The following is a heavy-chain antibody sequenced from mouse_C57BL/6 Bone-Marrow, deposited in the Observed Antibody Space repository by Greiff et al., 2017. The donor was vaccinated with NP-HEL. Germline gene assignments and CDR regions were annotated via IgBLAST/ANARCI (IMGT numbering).Heavy chain of an antibody. CDR3: VRHGITTVVDWYFDV. CDR1: GFSFNTYA. D-gene: IGHD1-1*01. Sequence: EVQVVESGGGLVQPKGSLKLSCAASGFSFNTYAMNWVRQAPGKGLEWVARIRSKSNNYATYYADSVKDRFTISRDDSESMLYLQMNNLKTEDTAIYYCVRHGITTVVDWYFDVWGTGTTVTVSS. V-gene: IGHV10-1*01. J-gene: IGHJ1*03. CDR2: IRSKSNNYAT.